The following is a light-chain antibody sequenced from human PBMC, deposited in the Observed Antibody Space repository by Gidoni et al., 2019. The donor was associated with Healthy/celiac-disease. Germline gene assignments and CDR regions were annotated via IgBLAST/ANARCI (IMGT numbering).Light chain of an antibody. J-gene: IGLJ2*01. CDR1: SSDVGGYNY. V-gene: IGLV2-14*03. CDR2: YVS. CDR3: SSYTSSSTLVV. Sequence: QSALTQPASVSGSPGQSITISCTGTSSDVGGYNYVSWYQQHPGKASKLMIYYVSNRPSGVANRFSVSKSGNTASLTISGLQAEDEADYYCSSYTSSSTLVVFGGGTKLTVL.